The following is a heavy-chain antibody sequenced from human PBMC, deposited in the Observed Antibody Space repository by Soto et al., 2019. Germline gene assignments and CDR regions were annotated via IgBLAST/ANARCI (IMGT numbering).Heavy chain of an antibody. J-gene: IGHJ5*02. Sequence: SETLSLTCTVSGDSIGSGNKYWSWIRQAPGKGLEWIGYIFSSGTTYYNPSLKSRLTMSLDTSQNQFSLKLSSVTAADTAVYYCARRLQIRSRPQLVVVVPSLFDPWGQGTLVTVSS. V-gene: IGHV4-30-4*01. CDR3: ARRLQIRSRPQLVVVVPSLFDP. CDR2: IFSSGTT. D-gene: IGHD2-15*01. CDR1: GDSIGSGNKY.